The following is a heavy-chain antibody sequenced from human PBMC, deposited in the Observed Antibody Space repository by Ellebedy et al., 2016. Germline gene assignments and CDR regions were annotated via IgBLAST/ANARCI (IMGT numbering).Heavy chain of an antibody. D-gene: IGHD3-3*01. V-gene: IGHV1-2*02. CDR1: GYTFTSYY. J-gene: IGHJ4*02. Sequence: ASVKVSCXASGYTFTSYYMHWVRQAPGQGLEWMGWINPNSGGTNYAQKFQGRVTMTRDTSISTAYMELSRLRSDDTAVYYCARGSGGVVIIDYFDYWGQGTLVTVSS. CDR2: INPNSGGT. CDR3: ARGSGGVVIIDYFDY.